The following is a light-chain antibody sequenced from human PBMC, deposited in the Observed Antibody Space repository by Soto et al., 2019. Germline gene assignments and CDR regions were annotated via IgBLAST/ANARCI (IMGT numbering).Light chain of an antibody. CDR3: LQYNSYPFT. J-gene: IGKJ4*01. CDR1: QSISSG. Sequence: DIPMTQSPSTLSASVGDRVTITCRASQSISSGLAWYQQKPGKAPKILMYKASSLESGVPSRFCGSASGAEFALTISSLQPDDFATYYCLQYNSYPFTFGGGTKVEIK. V-gene: IGKV1-5*03. CDR2: KAS.